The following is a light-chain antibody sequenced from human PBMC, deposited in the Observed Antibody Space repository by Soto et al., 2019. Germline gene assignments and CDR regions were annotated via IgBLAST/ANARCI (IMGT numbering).Light chain of an antibody. J-gene: IGLJ2*01. Sequence: QSALTQPASVSGSPGQSITISCTGTSSDVGGSKYVSWYQRHPGQAPKLIIYEATNRPSGVSNRFSGSKSGNTASLTVSGLQAEDEAEYYCCPYTSTNGLVFGGGTKLTVL. V-gene: IGLV2-14*01. CDR1: SSDVGGSKY. CDR2: EAT. CDR3: CPYTSTNGLV.